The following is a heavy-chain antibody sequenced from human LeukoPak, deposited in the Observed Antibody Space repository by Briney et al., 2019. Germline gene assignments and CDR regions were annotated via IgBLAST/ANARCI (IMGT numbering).Heavy chain of an antibody. D-gene: IGHD2-21*02. Sequence: PSETLSLTCTVSGGSISSGGYYWSWIRQHPGKGLEWIGYIYYSGSTYYNPSLKSRVTISVDTSKNQFSLKLSSVTAADTAVYYCARLCGGDCYSGSDEAYFDYWGQGTLVTVSS. CDR1: GGSISSGGYY. CDR2: IYYSGST. CDR3: ARLCGGDCYSGSDEAYFDY. J-gene: IGHJ4*02. V-gene: IGHV4-31*03.